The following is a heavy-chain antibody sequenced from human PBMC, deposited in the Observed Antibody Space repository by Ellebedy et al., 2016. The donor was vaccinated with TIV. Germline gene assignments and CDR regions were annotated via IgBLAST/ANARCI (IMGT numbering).Heavy chain of an antibody. CDR1: GFTFSSYA. Sequence: PGGSLRLSCAASGFTFSSYAMHWVRQAPGKGLEWVAVISYDGSNKYYADSVKGRFTISRDNSKNTLYQQMNSLRAEDTAVYYCARDITSDRGYYGSGSYYNPPNYWGQGTLVTVSS. CDR2: ISYDGSNK. CDR3: ARDITSDRGYYGSGSYYNPPNY. J-gene: IGHJ4*02. D-gene: IGHD3-10*01. V-gene: IGHV3-30*01.